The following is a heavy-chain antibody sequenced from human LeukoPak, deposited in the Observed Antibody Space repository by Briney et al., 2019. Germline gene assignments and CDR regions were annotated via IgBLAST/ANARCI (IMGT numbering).Heavy chain of an antibody. Sequence: PSETLCLTCAVYGGSFSGYYWSWIRQPPGKGLEWIGEINHSGSTNYNPSLKSRVTISVDTSKNQFSLKLSSVTAADTAVYYCARGGVVVRYWGQGTLVTVSS. D-gene: IGHD2-2*01. CDR3: ARGGVVVRY. CDR2: INHSGST. CDR1: GGSFSGYY. V-gene: IGHV4-34*01. J-gene: IGHJ4*02.